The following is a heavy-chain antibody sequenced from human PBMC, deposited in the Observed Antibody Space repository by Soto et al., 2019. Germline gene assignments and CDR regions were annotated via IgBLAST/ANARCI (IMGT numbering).Heavy chain of an antibody. CDR2: ISSDGSSE. Sequence: GGSLRLSCAASGCTFSSYALHWVSQAPGKGLEWVALISSDGSSEFYADSVKGRFTISRDNSKSTLYLQVNSLRAEDTAVFYCAKDRRCSSGRCYVAFEYWGQGTLVTVS. V-gene: IGHV3-30*04. J-gene: IGHJ4*02. D-gene: IGHD2-15*01. CDR3: AKDRRCSSGRCYVAFEY. CDR1: GCTFSSYA.